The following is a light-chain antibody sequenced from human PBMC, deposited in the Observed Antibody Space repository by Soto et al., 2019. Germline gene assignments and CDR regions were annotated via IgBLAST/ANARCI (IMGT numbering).Light chain of an antibody. CDR2: EVT. CDR3: CSYVGSDIWV. J-gene: IGLJ3*02. CDR1: SSDVGGYNF. V-gene: IGLV2-8*01. Sequence: QSSLTQPSSASGSPGQSVTISCTGTSSDVGGYNFVSWYQQYPGKAPKLMIYEVTKRPSGVPDRFSGSKSGNTASLTVSGLQAEDEADYYCCSYVGSDIWVFGGGTKLTVL.